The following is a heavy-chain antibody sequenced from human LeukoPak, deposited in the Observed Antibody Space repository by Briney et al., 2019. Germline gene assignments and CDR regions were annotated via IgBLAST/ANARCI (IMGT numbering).Heavy chain of an antibody. Sequence: GGSLRLSCAASGFTFSSYSINWVRQAPGKGLEWVSSISSSSSYIYYADSVKGRFTISRDNAKNSLYLQMSSLRAEDTAVYYCAREERDGYNYYWYFDLWGRGTLVTVSS. CDR1: GFTFSSYS. J-gene: IGHJ2*01. V-gene: IGHV3-21*01. D-gene: IGHD5-24*01. CDR3: AREERDGYNYYWYFDL. CDR2: ISSSSSYI.